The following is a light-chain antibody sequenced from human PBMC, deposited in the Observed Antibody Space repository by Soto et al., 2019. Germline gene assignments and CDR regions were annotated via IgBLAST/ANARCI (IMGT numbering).Light chain of an antibody. J-gene: IGLJ1*01. Sequence: QSALAQPASASGFPGQSVTISCTGTSSDVGGYIYVYWYQHHPGKAPKLMIYEASNRPSGVPDRVSGSNSGNTYSLTVSGLQAQDEADYYCSSYAASNPYVFGPGSQLTVL. CDR1: SSDVGGYIY. V-gene: IGLV2-8*01. CDR2: EAS. CDR3: SSYAASNPYV.